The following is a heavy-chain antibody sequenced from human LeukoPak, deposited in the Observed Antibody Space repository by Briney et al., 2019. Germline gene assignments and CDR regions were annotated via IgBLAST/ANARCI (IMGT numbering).Heavy chain of an antibody. V-gene: IGHV3-49*04. CDR1: GLTFGDYA. CDR2: IRSKAYGGTT. CDR3: TRDSYYDILSGYFYYYGMDV. D-gene: IGHD3-9*01. J-gene: IGHJ6*02. Sequence: GGSLRLSCTASGLTFGDYAMSWVRQAPGKGLEWVGFIRSKAYGGTTEYAASVKGRFTISRDDSKSIAYLQMNSLKTEDTAVSYCTRDSYYDILSGYFYYYGMDVWGQGTTVTVSS.